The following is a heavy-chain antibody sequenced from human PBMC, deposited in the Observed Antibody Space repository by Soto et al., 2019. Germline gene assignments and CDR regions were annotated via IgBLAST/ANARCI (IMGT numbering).Heavy chain of an antibody. V-gene: IGHV4-59*01. Sequence: SETLSLTCTVSGGSISSYYWSWIRQPRGKGLEWIGYIYYSGSTNYNPSLKSRVTISVDTSKNQFSLKLSSVTAADTAVYYCARGPGWRDFFDYWGQGTLVTVSS. J-gene: IGHJ4*02. CDR1: GGSISSYY. CDR3: ARGPGWRDFFDY. CDR2: IYYSGST. D-gene: IGHD2-15*01.